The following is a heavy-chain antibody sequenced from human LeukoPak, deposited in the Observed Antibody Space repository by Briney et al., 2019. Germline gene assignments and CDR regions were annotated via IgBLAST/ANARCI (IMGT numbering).Heavy chain of an antibody. CDR3: AKDGKGRITMVRGVINPAYDY. V-gene: IGHV3-21*04. Sequence: GGSLRLSCAASGFTFSSYSMNWVRQAPGKGLEWVSSISSSSSYIYYADSVKGRFTISRDNAKNSLYLQMNSLRAEDTAVYYCAKDGKGRITMVRGVINPAYDYWGRGTLVNVSS. D-gene: IGHD3-10*01. CDR1: GFTFSSYS. CDR2: ISSSSSYI. J-gene: IGHJ4*02.